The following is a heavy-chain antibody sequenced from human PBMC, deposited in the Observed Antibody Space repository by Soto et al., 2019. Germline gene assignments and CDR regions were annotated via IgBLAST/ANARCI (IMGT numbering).Heavy chain of an antibody. CDR2: IYYSGST. CDR1: GGSISNYY. Sequence: PSETLSLTCTVSGGSISNYYWSWIRRPPGKGLEWIGFIYYSGSTNYNPSLKSRVTISLDTSKNQFSLKLTSVTAADAAMYYCARISEARNGMDVWGQGTTGTVSS. V-gene: IGHV4-59*01. J-gene: IGHJ6*02. CDR3: ARISEARNGMDV. D-gene: IGHD1-26*01.